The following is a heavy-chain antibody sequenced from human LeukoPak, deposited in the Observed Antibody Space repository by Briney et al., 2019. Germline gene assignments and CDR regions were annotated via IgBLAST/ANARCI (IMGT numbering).Heavy chain of an antibody. V-gene: IGHV4-59*08. Sequence: SETLSLTCTVSGGSISSYYWSWIRQPPGKGLEWIGYIHYSGSTNYNTSLKSRVTISVDTSKNQFSLKLSSVTAADTAVYYCARQAYTSSLWAFDIWGQGTMVTVSS. D-gene: IGHD6-13*01. CDR2: IHYSGST. CDR1: GGSISSYY. J-gene: IGHJ3*02. CDR3: ARQAYTSSLWAFDI.